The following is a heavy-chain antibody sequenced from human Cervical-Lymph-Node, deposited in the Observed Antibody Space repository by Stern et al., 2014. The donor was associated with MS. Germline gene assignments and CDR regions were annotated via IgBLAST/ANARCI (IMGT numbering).Heavy chain of an antibody. J-gene: IGHJ6*02. CDR2: ICYDGSNK. CDR1: GFTFSNYG. Sequence: QVQLVESGGGVVQPGSSLRLSCAASGFTFSNYGMHWVRQAPGKGLEWVTVICYDGSNKYYADSVKGRFTISRDNSKNTLCLQMNSLRAEDTAVYSLRGPQNPKIYYYYVMDVWGQGTTVTVSS. V-gene: IGHV3-33*01. D-gene: IGHD1-26*01. CDR3: RGPQNPKIYYYYVMDV.